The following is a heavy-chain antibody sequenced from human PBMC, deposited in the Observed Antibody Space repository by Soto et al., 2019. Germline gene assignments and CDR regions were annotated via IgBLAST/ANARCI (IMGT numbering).Heavy chain of an antibody. J-gene: IGHJ6*02. V-gene: IGHV3-23*01. D-gene: IGHD2-15*01. CDR2: ISGSGGST. CDR3: AKDPPAVSATAYFYGVDV. CDR1: GGKFINYA. Sequence: GGPERLSDTASGGKFINYAANWVRKEQGRGLEWVSAISGSGGSTYYADSVKGRFTISRGNSKNTVYLQMNSLRAEDTAVYYCAKDPPAVSATAYFYGVDVWGRGTTVTVSS.